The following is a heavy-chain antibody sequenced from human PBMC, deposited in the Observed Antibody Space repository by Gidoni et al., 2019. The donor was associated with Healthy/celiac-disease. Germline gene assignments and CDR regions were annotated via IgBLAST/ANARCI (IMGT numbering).Heavy chain of an antibody. V-gene: IGHV3-53*01. CDR3: ARVIAAAGGGNWFDP. CDR1: GSTVSTNY. D-gene: IGHD6-13*01. Sequence: EVLLVESGGGLIQLGGSLRLSCAASGSTVSTNYMSWFRQTPGKGLEWVAVIYSGGSTYYTDSVKGRFTISRDKTKNTLNLQMNSLRAENTAVYYCARVIAAAGGGNWFDPWGQRTLVTVSS. CDR2: IYSGGST. J-gene: IGHJ5*02.